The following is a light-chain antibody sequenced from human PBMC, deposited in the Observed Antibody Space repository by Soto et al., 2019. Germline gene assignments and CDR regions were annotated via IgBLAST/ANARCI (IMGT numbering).Light chain of an antibody. CDR2: KAS. CDR1: ESISSW. Sequence: DIQMTQSPSTLSASVGDRVTITCRASESISSWLAWYQQKPGKAPKLLIYKASNLESGVPSRFSGSGSGTEFTLTISRLQPDDFATYYCQQYKSYSRTFGQGTKVDI. CDR3: QQYKSYSRT. J-gene: IGKJ1*01. V-gene: IGKV1-5*03.